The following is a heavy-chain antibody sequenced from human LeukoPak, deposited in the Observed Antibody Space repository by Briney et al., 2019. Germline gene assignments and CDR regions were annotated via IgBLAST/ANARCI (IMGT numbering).Heavy chain of an antibody. CDR3: TTGTRVDTAV. Sequence: GGSLRLSCAASGFIFSDAWMSWVRQAPGKGLEWVGRIRSKTDGGTTDYTAPVKGRFIISRDDSKNTLFLHMNSLKTEDTAVYYCTTGTRVDTAVWGQGTLVTVSS. CDR1: GFIFSDAW. CDR2: IRSKTDGGTT. J-gene: IGHJ4*02. V-gene: IGHV3-15*01. D-gene: IGHD5-18*01.